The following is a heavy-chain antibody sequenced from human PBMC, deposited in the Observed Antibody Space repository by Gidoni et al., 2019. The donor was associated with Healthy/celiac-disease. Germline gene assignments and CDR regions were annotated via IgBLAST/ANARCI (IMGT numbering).Heavy chain of an antibody. CDR2: INPNRGGT. CDR3: ARIAEISGIGMDV. D-gene: IGHD6-13*01. CDR1: GYSFTGYY. Sequence: QVQLVQSGAEVKKPGASVKVSCKASGYSFTGYYMHWVRHAPGQGLEWMGWINPNRGGTNYAQKVQGRVTMTRDTSISTAYMELSRLRSDDTAIYYCARIAEISGIGMDVWGQGTTVTVSS. J-gene: IGHJ6*02. V-gene: IGHV1-2*02.